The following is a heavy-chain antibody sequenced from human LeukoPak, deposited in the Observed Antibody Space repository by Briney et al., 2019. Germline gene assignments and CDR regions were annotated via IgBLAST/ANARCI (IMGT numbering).Heavy chain of an antibody. Sequence: GGSLRLSCAASGFTFSNYWLTWVRQAPGQGLEWVANIKQDGSEKHYVDSVKGRFSISRDNAKNLVYLQMNSLRAEDTAVYHCARFGYVAAVDVWGQGTPVTVSS. D-gene: IGHD2-15*01. CDR1: GFTFSNYW. J-gene: IGHJ4*02. V-gene: IGHV3-7*01. CDR2: IKQDGSEK. CDR3: ARFGYVAAVDV.